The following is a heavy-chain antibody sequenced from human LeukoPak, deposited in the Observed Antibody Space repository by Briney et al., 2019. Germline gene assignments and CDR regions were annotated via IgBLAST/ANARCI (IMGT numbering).Heavy chain of an antibody. D-gene: IGHD2-21*02. V-gene: IGHV3-11*04. CDR1: GFEFRGSF. J-gene: IGHJ4*02. CDR2: ISTSGSTT. CDR3: AREGVTGAFFV. Sequence: TGGSLRLSCEASGFEFRGSFMGWIRQAPGKGLEWVSYISTSGSTTFDADSVKGRFTISRDNAKNSLYLQMNSLRVEDTAVYYCAREGVTGAFFVWGQGTLVTVSS.